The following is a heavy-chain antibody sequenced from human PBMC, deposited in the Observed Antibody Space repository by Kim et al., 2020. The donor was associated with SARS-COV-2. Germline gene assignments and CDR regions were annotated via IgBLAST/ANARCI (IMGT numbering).Heavy chain of an antibody. J-gene: IGHJ6*02. CDR2: IYYSGST. CDR3: ATYSNPLGYYYGMDV. D-gene: IGHD4-4*01. Sequence: SETLSLTCTVSGGSISSYYWSWIRQPPGKGLEWIGYIYYSGSTNYNPSLKSRVTISVDTSKNQFSLKLSSVTAADTAVYYCATYSNPLGYYYGMDVWGQGTTVTVSS. CDR1: GGSISSYY. V-gene: IGHV4-59*01.